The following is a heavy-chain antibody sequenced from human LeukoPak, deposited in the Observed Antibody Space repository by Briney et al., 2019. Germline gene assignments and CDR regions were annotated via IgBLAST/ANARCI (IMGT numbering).Heavy chain of an antibody. CDR3: ARGRVLYCSSTSRYEISSYYYYYMDV. J-gene: IGHJ6*03. D-gene: IGHD2-2*01. V-gene: IGHV1-69*06. CDR1: GGTFSSYA. CDR2: IIPIFGTA. Sequence: SVKVSCKASGGTFSSYAISWVRQAPGQGLEWMGGIIPIFGTANYAQKFQGRVTITADKSTSTAYMELSSLRSEDTAVYYCARGRVLYCSSTSRYEISSYYYYYMDVWGKGTTVTVSS.